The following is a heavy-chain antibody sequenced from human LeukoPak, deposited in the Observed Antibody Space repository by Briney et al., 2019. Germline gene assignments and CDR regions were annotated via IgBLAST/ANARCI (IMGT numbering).Heavy chain of an antibody. Sequence: ASVKVSCKASGYTFTSYAMNWVRQAPGQGLEWMGWISAYNGNTNYAQKLQGRVTMTTDTSTSTAYMELRSLRSDDTAVYYCAREGVSSGWQPEYFQHWGQGTLVTVSS. V-gene: IGHV1-18*01. J-gene: IGHJ1*01. CDR3: AREGVSSGWQPEYFQH. CDR2: ISAYNGNT. D-gene: IGHD6-19*01. CDR1: GYTFTSYA.